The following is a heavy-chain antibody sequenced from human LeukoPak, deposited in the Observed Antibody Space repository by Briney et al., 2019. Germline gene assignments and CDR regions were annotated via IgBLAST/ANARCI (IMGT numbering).Heavy chain of an antibody. CDR3: AKDPHIVVVPAAYFDC. CDR1: GFTFSSYA. J-gene: IGHJ4*02. Sequence: GGSLRLSCAASGFTFSSYAMSWVRQAPGKGLEWVSAISGSGGSTYYADSVKGRFTISRDNSKNTLYLQMNSLRAEDTAVYYCAKDPHIVVVPAAYFDCWGQGTLVTVSS. D-gene: IGHD2-2*01. CDR2: ISGSGGST. V-gene: IGHV3-23*01.